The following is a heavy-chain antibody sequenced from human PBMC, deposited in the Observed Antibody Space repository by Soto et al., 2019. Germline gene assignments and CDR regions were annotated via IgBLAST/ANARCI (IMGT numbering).Heavy chain of an antibody. D-gene: IGHD1-20*01. J-gene: IGHJ4*02. CDR1: GFAFSPYG. V-gene: IGHV3-23*01. CDR3: AKVGISGTKYFEY. CDR2: ITSTGGTT. Sequence: EVQLLESGGGLAQPGGSLRLSCAASGFAFSPYGMSWVRQAPGKGLEWVSSITSTGGTTYYADSVKGRFTISRDNSKNTLYLQMNSLRAEGTAVYYCAKVGISGTKYFEYWGQGTLVTVSS.